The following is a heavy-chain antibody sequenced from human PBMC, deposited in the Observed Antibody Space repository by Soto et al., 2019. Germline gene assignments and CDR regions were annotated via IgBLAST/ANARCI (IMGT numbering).Heavy chain of an antibody. CDR1: GFTFSSYG. D-gene: IGHD2-15*01. V-gene: IGHV3-30*03. CDR2: ISYDGSNK. CDR3: SSWSDYYYYGMDV. J-gene: IGHJ6*02. Sequence: PGGSLRLSCAASGFTFSSYGMHWVRQAPGKGLEWVAVISYDGSNKYYADSVKGRFTISRDNSKNTLYLQMNSLRAEDTAVYYCSSWSDYYYYGMDVWGQGTTVTVS.